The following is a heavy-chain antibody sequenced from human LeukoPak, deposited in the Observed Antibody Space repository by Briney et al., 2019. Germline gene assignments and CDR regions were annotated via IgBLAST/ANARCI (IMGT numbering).Heavy chain of an antibody. D-gene: IGHD6-13*01. CDR1: GFTFSSYA. CDR3: AKDRTAAWYPTAFDI. Sequence: TGGSLRLSCAASGFTFSSYAMSWVRQAPGKGLEWVSAISGGGGSTYYADSVKGRFTISRDNSKNTLYLQMSSLRAEDTAVYYCAKDRTAAWYPTAFDIWGQGTMVTVSS. V-gene: IGHV3-23*01. CDR2: ISGGGGST. J-gene: IGHJ3*02.